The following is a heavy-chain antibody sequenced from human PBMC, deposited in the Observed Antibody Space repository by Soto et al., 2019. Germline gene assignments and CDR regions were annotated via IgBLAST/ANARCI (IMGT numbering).Heavy chain of an antibody. CDR3: ASQAALYYYASGSPPNYYGMDV. CDR1: GYSFTSYW. J-gene: IGHJ6*01. CDR2: IDPSDSYT. Sequence: ESLKISCKGSGYSFTSYWIIWVRQMPGKGLEWMGRIDPSDSYTNYSPSFQGHVTISADKSVSTAYLQWSSLKASDIAMYYCASQAALYYYASGSPPNYYGMDVRGQRTTVTVAS. D-gene: IGHD3-10*01. V-gene: IGHV5-10-1*01.